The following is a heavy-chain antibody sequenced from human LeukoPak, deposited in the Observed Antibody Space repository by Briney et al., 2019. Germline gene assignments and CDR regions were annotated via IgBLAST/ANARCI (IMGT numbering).Heavy chain of an antibody. J-gene: IGHJ3*02. Sequence: PSETLSLTCTVSGGSISSYYWTWIRQSPGKGLEWIGFFHRSGSTNYNPSLKSRVTISVDTSKNQFSLKLSSVTAADTAVYYCARDKWEPRYAFDIWGQGTMVTVSS. CDR2: FHRSGST. V-gene: IGHV4-59*01. CDR3: ARDKWEPRYAFDI. CDR1: GGSISSYY. D-gene: IGHD1-26*01.